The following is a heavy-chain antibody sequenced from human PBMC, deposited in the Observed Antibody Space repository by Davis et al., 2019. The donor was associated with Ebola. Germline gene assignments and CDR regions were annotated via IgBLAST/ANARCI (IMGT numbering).Heavy chain of an antibody. V-gene: IGHV4-34*01. CDR1: GGSFSGYY. D-gene: IGHD2-2*02. CDR3: ARVGYCSSTSCYRVATVNYWYFDL. CDR2: INHSGST. J-gene: IGHJ2*01. Sequence: MPSETLSLTCAVYGGSFSGYYWSWIRQPPGKGLEWIGEINHSGSTNYNPSLKSRVTISVDTSKNQFSLKLSSVTAADTAVYYCARVGYCSSTSCYRVATVNYWYFDLWGRGTLVTVSS.